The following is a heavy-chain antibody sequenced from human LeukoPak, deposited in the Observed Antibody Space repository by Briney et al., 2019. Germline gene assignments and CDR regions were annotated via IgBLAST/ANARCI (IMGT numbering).Heavy chain of an antibody. Sequence: SETLSLTCTVSGGSISSGDYYWSWIRQPPGKGLEWVGYMYYSGSTYYNPSLKSRVTISVDTSKNQFSLKLSSVTAADTAVYYCARPYYYDSKIDPWGQGTLVTVSS. CDR3: ARPYYYDSKIDP. D-gene: IGHD3-22*01. CDR2: MYYSGST. J-gene: IGHJ5*02. CDR1: GGSISSGDYY. V-gene: IGHV4-30-4*01.